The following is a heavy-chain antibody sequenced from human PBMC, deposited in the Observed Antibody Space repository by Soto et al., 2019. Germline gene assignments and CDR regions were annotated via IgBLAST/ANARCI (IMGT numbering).Heavy chain of an antibody. V-gene: IGHV3-23*01. D-gene: IGHD1-20*01. Sequence: EVQLLESGGGLVQSGESLTLCCVASQFTFNIDAMTWVRQAPGKGLEWVSSMSGSGASIYYADSVKGRFTISRDKSKKTIYLQMNSLRAEDTAVYWCARDNWNGAYYGLDVWGQGTTVTVS. CDR2: MSGSGASI. J-gene: IGHJ6*02. CDR3: ARDNWNGAYYGLDV. CDR1: QFTFNIDA.